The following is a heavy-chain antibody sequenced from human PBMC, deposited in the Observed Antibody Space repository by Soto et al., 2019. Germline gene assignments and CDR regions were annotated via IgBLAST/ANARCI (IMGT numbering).Heavy chain of an antibody. J-gene: IGHJ4*02. D-gene: IGHD2-21*02. V-gene: IGHV1-46*01. CDR2: VNPSGGHT. Sequence: QVQLVQSGAEVKKPGASVKVSCKASGDTFTDYYIHWVRQAPGQGLEWMGTVNPSGGHTTYAQHFLGRMTMTRGTCTSTLYMELTSLTSEDTAVYYCARGGHVVVVTAALDYWGQGTLVTVSS. CDR3: ARGGHVVVVTAALDY. CDR1: GDTFTDYY.